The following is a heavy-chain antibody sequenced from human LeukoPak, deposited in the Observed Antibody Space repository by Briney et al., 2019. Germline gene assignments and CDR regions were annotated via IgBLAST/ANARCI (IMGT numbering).Heavy chain of an antibody. D-gene: IGHD1-26*01. CDR1: GGTFSSYA. J-gene: IGHJ4*02. CDR3: AGGSYYAPFFDY. Sequence: GASVTVSCKASGGTFSSYAISWVRQAPGQGLEWMGGIIPIFGTANYAQKFQGRVTMTEDTSTDTAYMELSSLRSEDTAVYYCAGGSYYAPFFDYWGQGTLVTVSS. V-gene: IGHV1-69*06. CDR2: IIPIFGTA.